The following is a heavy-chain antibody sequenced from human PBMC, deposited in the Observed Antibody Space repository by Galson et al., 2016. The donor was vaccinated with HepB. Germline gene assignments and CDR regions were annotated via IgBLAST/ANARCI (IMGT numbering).Heavy chain of an antibody. CDR3: AKSGRYYGVDHFDY. Sequence: LRLSCAASGFTFSSYGMHWVRQAPGKGLEWVAVISYDGSNKYYADSVKGRFTISRDNSKNTLYLQMNRLRAEDTAVYYCAKSGRYYGVDHFDYWGQGTLVTVSS. V-gene: IGHV3-30*18. CDR1: GFTFSSYG. CDR2: ISYDGSNK. J-gene: IGHJ4*02. D-gene: IGHD4-17*01.